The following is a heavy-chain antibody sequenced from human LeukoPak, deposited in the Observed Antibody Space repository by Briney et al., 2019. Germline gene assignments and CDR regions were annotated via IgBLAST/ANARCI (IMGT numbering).Heavy chain of an antibody. Sequence: PGGSLRLSCAASGFTFSSYAMSWVRQAPGKGLEWVSAISGSGGSTYYADSVKGRFTISRDNSKNTLYLQMNSLRAEDTAVYYCAKDFGVMVRGYGEGDYWGQGTLVTVSS. D-gene: IGHD3-10*01. V-gene: IGHV3-23*01. CDR2: ISGSGGST. CDR3: AKDFGVMVRGYGEGDY. J-gene: IGHJ4*02. CDR1: GFTFSSYA.